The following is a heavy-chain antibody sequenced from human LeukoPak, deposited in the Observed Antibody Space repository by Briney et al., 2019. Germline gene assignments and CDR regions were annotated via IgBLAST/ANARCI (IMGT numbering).Heavy chain of an antibody. D-gene: IGHD3-10*01. CDR1: GYTFSSHG. V-gene: IGHV3-30*18. J-gene: IGHJ5*02. CDR3: AKDTPGSGSYRGWFDP. Sequence: GGSLRLSCVGSGYTFSSHGLHWVRQAPGKGLEWVAVISYDGSNKYYADSVKGRFTISRDNSKNTLYLQMNSLRAEDTAVYYCAKDTPGSGSYRGWFDPWGQGTLVTVSS. CDR2: ISYDGSNK.